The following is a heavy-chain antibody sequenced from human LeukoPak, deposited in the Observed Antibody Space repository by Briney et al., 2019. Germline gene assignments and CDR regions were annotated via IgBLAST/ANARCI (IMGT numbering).Heavy chain of an antibody. V-gene: IGHV1-69*13. Sequence: ASVKVSCKTSGYTFTSYGITWVRQAPGQGLEWMGGIIPIFGTANYAQKFQGRVTITADESTSTAYMELSSLRSEDTAVYYCARENVVVPAAKRLGWFDPWGQGTLVTVSS. D-gene: IGHD2-2*01. CDR1: GYTFTSYG. J-gene: IGHJ5*02. CDR3: ARENVVVPAAKRLGWFDP. CDR2: IIPIFGTA.